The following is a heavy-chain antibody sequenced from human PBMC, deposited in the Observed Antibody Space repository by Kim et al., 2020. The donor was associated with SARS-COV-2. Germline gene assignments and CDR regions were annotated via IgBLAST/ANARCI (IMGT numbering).Heavy chain of an antibody. CDR3: AKLLSTDCSSTSCLDY. J-gene: IGHJ4*02. V-gene: IGHV3-30*18. D-gene: IGHD2-2*01. CDR2: XSYDGSNK. Sequence: GGSLRLSCAASGFTFSSYGMHWVRQAPGKGLEWVAVXSYDGSNKYYADSVKARFTISRDNSKNTLYLQMNSLRAEDTAVYYCAKLLSTDCSSTSCLDYWGQGTLVTVSS. CDR1: GFTFSSYG.